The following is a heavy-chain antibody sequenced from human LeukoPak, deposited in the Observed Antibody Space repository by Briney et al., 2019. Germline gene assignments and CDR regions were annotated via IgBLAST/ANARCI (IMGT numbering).Heavy chain of an antibody. Sequence: GGSLRLSCAASGVTFDDYAMHWVRQAPGKGLEWVSSISWNSTNIGYADSVKGRFTISRDNAKDSLYLQMNSLRYDDTALYYCAKGPPGFWIRLWYFDYWGEGDLVTVSS. CDR2: ISWNSTNI. J-gene: IGHJ4*02. CDR1: GVTFDDYA. D-gene: IGHD5-18*01. CDR3: AKGPPGFWIRLWYFDY. V-gene: IGHV3-9*01.